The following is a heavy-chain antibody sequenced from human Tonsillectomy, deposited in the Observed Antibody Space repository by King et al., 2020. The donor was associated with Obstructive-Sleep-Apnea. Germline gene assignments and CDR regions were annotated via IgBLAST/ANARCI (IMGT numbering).Heavy chain of an antibody. Sequence: VQLVESGGGLVQPGGSLRLSCAASGFTVSSNYMSWVRQAPGKGLEWVSVIYSGGSTYYADSVKGRFTISRDNSKNTLYLQMNSLRAEDTAVYYCASYGPWRYYDSSGYSALRYWGQGTLVTVSS. V-gene: IGHV3-66*01. CDR1: GFTVSSNY. CDR3: ASYGPWRYYDSSGYSALRY. D-gene: IGHD3-22*01. CDR2: IYSGGST. J-gene: IGHJ4*02.